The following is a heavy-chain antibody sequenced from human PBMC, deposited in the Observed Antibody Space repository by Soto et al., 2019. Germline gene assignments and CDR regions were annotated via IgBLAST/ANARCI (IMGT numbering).Heavy chain of an antibody. CDR2: IYSGGST. Sequence: GGSLRLSCAASGFTVSSNYMSWVRQAPGKGLEWVSVIYSGGSTYYADSVKGRFTISRDNSKNTLYLQMNSLRAEDTAVYYCATHHTYYYDSSGYSDAFDIWGQGTMVTFSS. J-gene: IGHJ3*02. CDR3: ATHHTYYYDSSGYSDAFDI. V-gene: IGHV3-53*01. CDR1: GFTVSSNY. D-gene: IGHD3-22*01.